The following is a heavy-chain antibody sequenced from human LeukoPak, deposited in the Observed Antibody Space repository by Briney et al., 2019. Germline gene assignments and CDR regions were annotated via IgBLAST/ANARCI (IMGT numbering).Heavy chain of an antibody. CDR1: GFTFSNYA. V-gene: IGHV3-23*01. Sequence: GGSLRLSCTASGFTFSNYAMSWVRQAPGKGLEWVSAINHGGGGTYYADSVRGRFTISRDNSKSTLYLQMNGLRAEDTAIFYCAKSLFTSATGTGRAFHIWGQGTRVTVSS. J-gene: IGHJ3*02. CDR3: AKSLFTSATGTGRAFHI. CDR2: INHGGGGT. D-gene: IGHD1-1*01.